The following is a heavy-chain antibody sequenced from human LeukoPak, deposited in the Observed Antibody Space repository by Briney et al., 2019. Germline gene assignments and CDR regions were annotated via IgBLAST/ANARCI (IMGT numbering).Heavy chain of an antibody. CDR1: GGTFSSYA. D-gene: IGHD3-10*01. CDR3: AIHGSGSYQNFDY. J-gene: IGHJ4*02. V-gene: IGHV1-69*13. CDR2: IIPIFGTA. Sequence: GASVKVSCKASGGTFSSYAISWVRQAPGQGLEWMGGIIPIFGTANYAQKFQGRVTITADESTSTAYMELSSLRSGDTAVYYCAIHGSGSYQNFDYWGQGTLVTVSS.